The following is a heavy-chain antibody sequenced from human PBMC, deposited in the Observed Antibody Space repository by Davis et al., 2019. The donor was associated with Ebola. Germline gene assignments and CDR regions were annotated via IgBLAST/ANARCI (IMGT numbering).Heavy chain of an antibody. CDR3: ARAARLFPMAADYFDY. CDR1: GGSISSYS. J-gene: IGHJ4*02. V-gene: IGHV4-59*12. CDR2: IYYSGST. Sequence: MPSETLSLTCTVSGGSISSYSWSWVRQPPGKGLEWIGYIYYSGSTNYNPSLKSRVTLSVDTSKNQFSLKLSSVTAADTAVYYCARAARLFPMAADYFDYWGQGTLVTVSS. D-gene: IGHD2-21*01.